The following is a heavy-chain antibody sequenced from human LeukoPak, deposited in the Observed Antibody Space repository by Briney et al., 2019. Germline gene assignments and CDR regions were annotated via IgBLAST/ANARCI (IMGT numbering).Heavy chain of an antibody. CDR1: GDSISRYY. D-gene: IGHD2-15*01. V-gene: IGHV4-4*07. J-gene: IGHJ3*02. Sequence: SETLSLTCSVPGDSISRYYWSWIRQPAGKGLEWIGRIYTSGSTNYNPSLKSRVTMSVDTSKNQFSLKLSSVTAADTAVYYCARVGYCSGGSCYLRGAFDIWGQGTMVTVSS. CDR3: ARVGYCSGGSCYLRGAFDI. CDR2: IYTSGST.